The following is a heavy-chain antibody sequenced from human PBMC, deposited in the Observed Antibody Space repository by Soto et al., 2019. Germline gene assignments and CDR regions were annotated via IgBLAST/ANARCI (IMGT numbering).Heavy chain of an antibody. J-gene: IGHJ4*02. Sequence: QVQLVESGGGVVQPGRSLRLSCAASGFTFSSYAMHWVRQAPGKGLEWVVVISYDGSNKYYADSVKGRFTISRDNSKNTLYLQMNSLRAEDTAVYYCARDEGSGGLPPFDYWGQGTLVTVSS. V-gene: IGHV3-30-3*01. D-gene: IGHD3-16*01. CDR3: ARDEGSGGLPPFDY. CDR1: GFTFSSYA. CDR2: ISYDGSNK.